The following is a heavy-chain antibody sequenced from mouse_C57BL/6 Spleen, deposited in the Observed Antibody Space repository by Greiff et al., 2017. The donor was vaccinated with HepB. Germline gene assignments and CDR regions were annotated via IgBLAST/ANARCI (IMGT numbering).Heavy chain of an antibody. J-gene: IGHJ4*01. CDR2: ISSGSSTI. Sequence: VQLKESGGGLVKPGGSLKLSCAASGFTFSDYGMHWVRQAPEKGLEWVAYISSGSSTIYYADTVKGRFTISRDNAKNTLFLQMTSLRSEDTAMYYCARGWSYAMDYWGQGTSVTVSS. CDR1: GFTFSDYG. D-gene: IGHD3-3*01. CDR3: ARGWSYAMDY. V-gene: IGHV5-17*01.